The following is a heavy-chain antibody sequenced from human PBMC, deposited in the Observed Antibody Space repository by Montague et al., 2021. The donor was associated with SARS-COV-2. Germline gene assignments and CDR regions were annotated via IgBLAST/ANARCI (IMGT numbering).Heavy chain of an antibody. CDR2: IKAGNT. V-gene: IGHV3-53*01. CDR3: ARGLQRRSNFDY. Sequence: SLRLSCAASGFSVSDRYMSWVRQAPGKGPEWVSIIKAGNTYYTDSVKGRFTMSKDNSKNALSLQMNSLRDEDTAVYYCARGLQRRSNFDYWGQGTLVTVSS. D-gene: IGHD6-25*01. CDR1: GFSVSDRY. J-gene: IGHJ4*02.